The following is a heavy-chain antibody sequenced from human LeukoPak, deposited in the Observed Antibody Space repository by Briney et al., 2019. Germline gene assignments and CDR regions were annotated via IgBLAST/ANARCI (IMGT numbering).Heavy chain of an antibody. V-gene: IGHV3-21*01. CDR1: GFTFSSYS. CDR3: ARGGAPEEKLWFRESFGAGTGNFDY. Sequence: GGSLRLSCAASGFTFSSYSMNWVRQAPGKGLEWVSSISSSSSYIYYADSVKGRFTISRDNAKNSLYLQMNSLRAEDTAVYYCARGGAPEEKLWFRESFGAGTGNFDYWGQGTPVTVSS. D-gene: IGHD3-10*01. J-gene: IGHJ4*02. CDR2: ISSSSSYI.